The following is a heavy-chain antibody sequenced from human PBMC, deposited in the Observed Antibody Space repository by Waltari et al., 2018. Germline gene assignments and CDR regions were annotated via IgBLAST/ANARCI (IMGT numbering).Heavy chain of an antibody. V-gene: IGHV1-69*02. CDR2: IIPILGIA. D-gene: IGHD3-16*01. J-gene: IGHJ6*02. CDR3: ARNPYDYVQGDGMDV. Sequence: QVQLVQSGAEVKKPGSSVKVSCKASGGTFSSYTISWVRQAPGQGLEWMGRIIPILGIANYAQKFQGRVTITADKSTSTAYMELSSLRSEDTAVYYCARNPYDYVQGDGMDVWGQGTTVTVSS. CDR1: GGTFSSYT.